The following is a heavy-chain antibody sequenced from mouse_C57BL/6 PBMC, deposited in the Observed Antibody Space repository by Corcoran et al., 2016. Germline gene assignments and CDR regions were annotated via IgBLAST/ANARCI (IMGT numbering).Heavy chain of an antibody. CDR2: ISYDGSN. Sequence: DVQLQESGPGLVKPSQSLSLTCSVTGYSITSGYYWNWIRQFPGNKLEWMGYISYDGSNNYNPSLKNRISITRDTSKNQFFLKLNSVTTEDTATYYCARDEGDWSWFAYWSQGTLVTVSA. V-gene: IGHV3-6*01. J-gene: IGHJ3*01. CDR3: ARDEGDWSWFAY. D-gene: IGHD3-3*01. CDR1: GYSITSGYY.